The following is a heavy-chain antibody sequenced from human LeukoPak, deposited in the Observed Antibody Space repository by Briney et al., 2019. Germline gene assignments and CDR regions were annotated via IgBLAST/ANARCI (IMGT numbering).Heavy chain of an antibody. V-gene: IGHV5-51*01. CDR2: IYPGDSDT. D-gene: IGHD6-13*01. CDR1: GYSFTSYR. CDR3: ARHVVAAAEVFPFDY. J-gene: IGHJ4*02. Sequence: GESLKISCKGSGYSFTSYRIGWVRQMPGKGLEWMGIIYPGDSDTRYSPSFQGQVTISADKSISTAYLQWSSLKASDTAMYYCARHVVAAAEVFPFDYWGQGTLVTVSS.